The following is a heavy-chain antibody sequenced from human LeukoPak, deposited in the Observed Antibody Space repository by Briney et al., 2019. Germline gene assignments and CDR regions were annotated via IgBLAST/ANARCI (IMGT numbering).Heavy chain of an antibody. CDR2: TRNKPNSYST. Sequence: GGSLRLSCAASGFSFSDHYMDWVRQAPGKGLEWVARTRNKPNSYSTEYAASVKGRFTISRDVSKNSLYLQMNSLETEDTAVYYCAREALIWFGELLGEFDYWGQGTLVTVSS. CDR1: GFSFSDHY. CDR3: AREALIWFGELLGEFDY. D-gene: IGHD3-10*01. J-gene: IGHJ4*02. V-gene: IGHV3-72*01.